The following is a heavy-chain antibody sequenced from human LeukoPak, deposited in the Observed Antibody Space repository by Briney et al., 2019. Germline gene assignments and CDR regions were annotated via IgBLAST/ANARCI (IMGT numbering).Heavy chain of an antibody. CDR1: GYTFTSYY. V-gene: IGHV1-46*01. CDR2: INPSGGST. Sequence: ASVKVSCKASGYTFTSYYMHWVRQAPGQGLEWMGIINPSGGSTSYAQKFQGRVTMTRDTSTSTVYMELSSLRSEDTAVYYCARETTTVTTLDAFDIWGQGTMVTVSS. D-gene: IGHD4-17*01. J-gene: IGHJ3*02. CDR3: ARETTTVTTLDAFDI.